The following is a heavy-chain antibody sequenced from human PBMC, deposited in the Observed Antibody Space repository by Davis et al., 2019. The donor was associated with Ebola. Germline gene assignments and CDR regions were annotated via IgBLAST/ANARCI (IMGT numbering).Heavy chain of an antibody. CDR2: ISYDGSNK. D-gene: IGHD3-3*01. Sequence: PGGSLRLSCAASGFTFSSYAMHWVRQAPGKGLEWVAVISYDGSNKYYADSVKGRFTISRDNSKNTLYLQMNSLRAEDTAVYYCAKDGYAGDFWSGYPGGHWGQGTLVTVSS. J-gene: IGHJ4*02. V-gene: IGHV3-30-3*01. CDR3: AKDGYAGDFWSGYPGGH. CDR1: GFTFSSYA.